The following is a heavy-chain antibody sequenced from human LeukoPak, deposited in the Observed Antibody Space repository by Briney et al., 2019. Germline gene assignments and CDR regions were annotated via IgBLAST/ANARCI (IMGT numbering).Heavy chain of an antibody. J-gene: IGHJ4*02. CDR3: AKDRGIAAAGARHFDY. CDR2: ISGSGGST. D-gene: IGHD6-13*01. CDR1: GFTFSSYA. Sequence: GGSLRLSCAASGFTFSSYAMSWVRQAPGKGLEWVSAISGSGGSTYYADSVKGRFTISRDNSKNTLYLQMNSLRAEDTAVYCCAKDRGIAAAGARHFDYWGQGTLVTVSS. V-gene: IGHV3-23*01.